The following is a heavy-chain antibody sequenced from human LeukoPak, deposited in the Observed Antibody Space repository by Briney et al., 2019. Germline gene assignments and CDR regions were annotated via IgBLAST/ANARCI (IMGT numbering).Heavy chain of an antibody. CDR2: IYYSGST. V-gene: IGHV4-59*01. Sequence: TSETLSLTCTVSGGSISSYYWSWIRQPPGKGLEWIGYIYYSGSTNYNPSLKSRVTISVDTSKNQFSLKLSSVTAADTAVYYYARDFRNFDPWGQGTLVTVSS. CDR1: GGSISSYY. D-gene: IGHD1-1*01. CDR3: ARDFRNFDP. J-gene: IGHJ5*02.